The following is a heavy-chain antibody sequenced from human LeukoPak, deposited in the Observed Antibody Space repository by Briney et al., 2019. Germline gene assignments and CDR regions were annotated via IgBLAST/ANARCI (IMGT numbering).Heavy chain of an antibody. CDR2: ISYDGSNK. V-gene: IGHV3-30*03. Sequence: GGSLRLSCAASGFTFSGYGMHWVRQAPGKGLEWVATISYDGSNKNYGDSVKGRFTISRDNSKNTLYLQMNSLRAEDTAVYYCARHVGYSGYAVEDYWGQGTLVTVSS. CDR1: GFTFSGYG. D-gene: IGHD5-12*01. J-gene: IGHJ4*02. CDR3: ARHVGYSGYAVEDY.